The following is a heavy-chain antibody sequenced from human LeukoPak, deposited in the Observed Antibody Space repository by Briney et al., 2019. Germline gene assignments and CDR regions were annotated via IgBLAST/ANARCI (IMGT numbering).Heavy chain of an antibody. V-gene: IGHV1-69*05. CDR1: GGTFSSYA. J-gene: IGHJ6*03. CDR2: IIPIFGTA. CDR3: ARGGYSGYGGHYYYMDV. D-gene: IGHD5-12*01. Sequence: GASVKVSCKASGGTFSSYAISWVRQAPGQGLEWMGGIIPIFGTANYAQKFQGRVTITTDESTSTAYIELSSLRSEDTAVYYCARGGYSGYGGHYYYMDVWGKGTTVTVSS.